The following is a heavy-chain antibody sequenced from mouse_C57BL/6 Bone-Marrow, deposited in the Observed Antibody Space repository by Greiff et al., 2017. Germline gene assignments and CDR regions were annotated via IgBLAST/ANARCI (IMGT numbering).Heavy chain of an antibody. Sequence: VQLQQSGPELVKPGASVKISCKASGYTFTDYSMNWVKQSHGKSLEWIGYINPNNGGTSYNQKFKGNATLTVDKSSSTAYMGLRSLTSEDSAVYYCAISIYYDGEWYFDVWGTGTTVTVSS. CDR1: GYTFTDYS. CDR2: INPNNGGT. J-gene: IGHJ1*03. CDR3: AISIYYDGEWYFDV. D-gene: IGHD1-1*01. V-gene: IGHV1-26*01.